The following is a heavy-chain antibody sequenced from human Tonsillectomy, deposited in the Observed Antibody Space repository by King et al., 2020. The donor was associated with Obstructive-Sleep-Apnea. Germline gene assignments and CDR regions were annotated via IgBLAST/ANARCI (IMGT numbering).Heavy chain of an antibody. CDR2: IKSKTDGGTT. CDR3: ITRNYYGLGSGFDI. CDR1: GFTFSNAW. J-gene: IGHJ3*02. V-gene: IGHV3-15*01. D-gene: IGHD3-10*01. Sequence: VQLVESGGGLVKPGGSLRLSCAASGFTFSNAWMSWVRQAPGKGLEWVGRIKSKTDGGTTDYAAPVKGRFTISRDDSKNTMYLQMNSLTTEDTAVYYCITRNYYGLGSGFDIWGQGTMVTVSS.